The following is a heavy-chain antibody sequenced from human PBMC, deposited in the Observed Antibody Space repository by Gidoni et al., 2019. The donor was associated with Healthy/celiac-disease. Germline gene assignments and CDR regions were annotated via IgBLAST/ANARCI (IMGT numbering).Heavy chain of an antibody. D-gene: IGHD6-13*01. V-gene: IGHV3-23*04. J-gene: IGHJ6*02. CDR3: AKATSTYYSRLIYGMDV. CDR1: GFTFSSYA. Sequence: EVQLVESGGGLVQPGGSLRLSCAASGFTFSSYAMSWVRQAPGKGLEWVSAISGSGGSTYYADSVKGRFTISRDNSKNTLYLQMNSLRAEDTAVYYCAKATSTYYSRLIYGMDVWGQGTTVTVSS. CDR2: ISGSGGST.